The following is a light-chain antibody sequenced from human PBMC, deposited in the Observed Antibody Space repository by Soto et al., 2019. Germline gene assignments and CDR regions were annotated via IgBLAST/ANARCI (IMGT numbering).Light chain of an antibody. J-gene: IGKJ4*01. V-gene: IGKV1-5*03. Sequence: DIQMTQSPSTLSASVGDRVTITCRASQNIRSWLAWYQQKPGKAPELLIYSASGLESGVPSRFSGSGFGTEFTLTISSLQPDDVATSYCQEYNGNSGLTFGGGTKLEIK. CDR2: SAS. CDR1: QNIRSW. CDR3: QEYNGNSGLT.